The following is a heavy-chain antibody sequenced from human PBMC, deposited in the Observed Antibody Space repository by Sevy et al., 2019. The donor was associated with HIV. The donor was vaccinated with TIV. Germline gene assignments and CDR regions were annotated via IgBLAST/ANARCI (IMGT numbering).Heavy chain of an antibody. J-gene: IGHJ4*02. CDR1: GFTFSNAW. V-gene: IGHV3-15*01. Sequence: GGSLRLSCAASGFTFSNAWMSWVRQAPGKGLEWVGHIKSKTDGGTTDYAAPVKGRFTISRDDSKNTLYLQMNSLKTEDTAVYYCTTDATRSAYCSGGSCQGYWGQGTLVTVSS. D-gene: IGHD2-15*01. CDR3: TTDATRSAYCSGGSCQGY. CDR2: IKSKTDGGTT.